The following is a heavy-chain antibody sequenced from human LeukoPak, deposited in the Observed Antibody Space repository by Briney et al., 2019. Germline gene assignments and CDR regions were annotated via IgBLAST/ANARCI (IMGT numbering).Heavy chain of an antibody. CDR2: INTKTGNP. CDR3: ARDASTIRFDY. CDR1: GYTFSRYV. D-gene: IGHD5-24*01. Sequence: ASVKVSCKASGYTFSRYVMNWVRQAPGQGPEWMGWINTKTGNPTYAQGFTGRFVFSLDTSVSTAYLQISSLKAEDTAVYYCARDASTIRFDYWGQGTLVTVSS. J-gene: IGHJ4*02. V-gene: IGHV7-4-1*02.